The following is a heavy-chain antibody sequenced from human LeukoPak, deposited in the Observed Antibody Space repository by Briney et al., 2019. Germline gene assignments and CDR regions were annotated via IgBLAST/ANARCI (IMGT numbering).Heavy chain of an antibody. Sequence: ASVKVSCKASGYTFTSYYMHWVRQAPGQGLEWMGIINPSGGSTSYAQEFQGRVTMTRDTSTSTVYMELSSLRSEDTAVYYCARYRRRYYDSSGYYNYGMDVWGQGTTVTVSS. J-gene: IGHJ6*02. CDR3: ARYRRRYYDSSGYYNYGMDV. D-gene: IGHD3-22*01. CDR2: INPSGGST. V-gene: IGHV1-46*01. CDR1: GYTFTSYY.